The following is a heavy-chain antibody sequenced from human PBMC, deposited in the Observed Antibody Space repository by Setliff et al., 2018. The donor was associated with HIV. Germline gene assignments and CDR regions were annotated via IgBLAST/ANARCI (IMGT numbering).Heavy chain of an antibody. CDR3: ARQKKSSSWSPNDY. D-gene: IGHD2-2*01. CDR2: IYYSGST. J-gene: IGHJ4*02. CDR1: GASISSSSYY. Sequence: SETLSLTCTVSGASISSSSYYWGWIRQPPGKGLEWVGSIYYSGSTYYNPSLKSRVTISVDTSKNQFSLKVKSVTAADTAVYYCARQKKSSSWSPNDYWGQGTLVTVS. V-gene: IGHV4-39*01.